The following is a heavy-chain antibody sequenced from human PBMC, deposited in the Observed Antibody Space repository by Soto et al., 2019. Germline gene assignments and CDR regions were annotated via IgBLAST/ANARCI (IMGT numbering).Heavy chain of an antibody. CDR1: GFTFSAYA. V-gene: IGHV3-23*01. CDR2: ISGRGGTT. J-gene: IGHJ4*02. CDR3: AKAGQWLPYYFDY. D-gene: IGHD6-19*01. Sequence: GGSLRLSCAASGFTFSAYAMTWVRQSPGRGLERVSSISGRGGTTYDAASVKGRFTISRDDSKNTLFLQMNSLRADDTAVYYCAKAGQWLPYYFDYWGPGILVTVSS.